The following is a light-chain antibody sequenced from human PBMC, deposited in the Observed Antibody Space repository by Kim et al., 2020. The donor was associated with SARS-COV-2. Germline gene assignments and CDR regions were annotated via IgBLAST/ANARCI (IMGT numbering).Light chain of an antibody. J-gene: IGKJ1*01. CDR1: QSVSSD. Sequence: VSPGERATRSCRASQSVSSDLAWYQQKPGQAPRLLIYGASTRATGIPARFSGSGSGTEFTLTISSLQSEDFAVYYCQQYNKWPPWTFGQGTKLEI. V-gene: IGKV3-15*01. CDR3: QQYNKWPPWT. CDR2: GAS.